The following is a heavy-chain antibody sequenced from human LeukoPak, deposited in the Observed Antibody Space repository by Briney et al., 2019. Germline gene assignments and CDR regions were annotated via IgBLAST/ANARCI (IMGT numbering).Heavy chain of an antibody. Sequence: PGGSLRLSCAASGFTFSSYAMHWVRQAPGKGLEWVAVISFDGSSKDYADSVKGRFTISRDDSKNTLYLQMNSLRAEDTAVYYCGRGGLLWFGGLRGGGDYWGQGTLVTVSS. J-gene: IGHJ4*02. CDR2: ISFDGSSK. V-gene: IGHV3-30*04. CDR1: GFTFSSYA. D-gene: IGHD3-10*01. CDR3: GRGGLLWFGGLRGGGDY.